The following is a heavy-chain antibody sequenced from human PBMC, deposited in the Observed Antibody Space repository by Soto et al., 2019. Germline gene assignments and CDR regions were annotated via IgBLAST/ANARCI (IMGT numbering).Heavy chain of an antibody. CDR2: INPSGGST. V-gene: IGHV1-46*01. Sequence: ASVKVSCKASGYTFTSYYMHWVRQAPGQGLEWMGIINPSGGSTSYAQKFQGRVTMTRDTSTSTVYMELSSLRSEDTAVYYCARETYYYDSSGSPAGFDYWGQGTLVTVSS. CDR1: GYTFTSYY. CDR3: ARETYYYDSSGSPAGFDY. D-gene: IGHD3-22*01. J-gene: IGHJ4*02.